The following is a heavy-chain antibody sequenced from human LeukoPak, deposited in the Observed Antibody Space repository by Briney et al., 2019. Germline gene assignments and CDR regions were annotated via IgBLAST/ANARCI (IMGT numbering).Heavy chain of an antibody. CDR2: ISSSSDI. Sequence: GGSLRLSCAASGFTFSSYVMNWVRQAPGKGLEWVSSISSSSDIYYADSVKGRFTISRDNAKNSLYLQMNSLRVEDTAVYYCARDLVLRGSYFSWGQGTLVTVSS. CDR1: GFTFSSYV. CDR3: ARDLVLRGSYFS. D-gene: IGHD1-26*01. J-gene: IGHJ4*02. V-gene: IGHV3-21*01.